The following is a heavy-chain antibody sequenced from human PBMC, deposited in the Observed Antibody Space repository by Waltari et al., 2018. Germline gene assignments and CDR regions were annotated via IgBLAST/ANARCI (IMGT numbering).Heavy chain of an antibody. V-gene: IGHV1-18*04. Sequence: QVQLVQSETEVMKPGASVKVSCKASGYTFTSHSITWVRQAPGQGPEWKGWVRGFNGQTTYAQKVQGRVTMTTDASTDTAYMELRNLRTDDTAVYYCARDYCSGSACSLDFWGQGTLVTVSS. J-gene: IGHJ4*02. CDR1: GYTFTSHS. D-gene: IGHD2-15*01. CDR3: ARDYCSGSACSLDF. CDR2: VRGFNGQT.